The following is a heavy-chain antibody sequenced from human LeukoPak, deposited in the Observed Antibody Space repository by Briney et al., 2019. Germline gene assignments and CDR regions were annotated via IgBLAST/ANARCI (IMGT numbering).Heavy chain of an antibody. Sequence: NPGGSLRLSCAASGFTFSDYYMSWIRQAPGKGLEWVSYITGSSSTIYYADSVQGRFTISRDNAKNSLYLQMNSLRAEDTAVYYCARGSGSYQDFDQWGQGALVTVSS. V-gene: IGHV3-11*04. D-gene: IGHD1-26*01. CDR1: GFTFSDYY. CDR3: ARGSGSYQDFDQ. CDR2: ITGSSSTI. J-gene: IGHJ4*02.